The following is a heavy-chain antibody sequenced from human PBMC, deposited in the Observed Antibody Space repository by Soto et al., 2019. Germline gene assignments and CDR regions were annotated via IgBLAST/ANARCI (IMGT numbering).Heavy chain of an antibody. D-gene: IGHD2-21*02. CDR1: GDTFTDYY. J-gene: IGHJ4*02. CDR2: VNPSGGHT. V-gene: IGHV1-46*01. Sequence: QVQLMQSGAEVKKPGASVKGSCKASGDTFTDYYIHWVRQAPGQRLAWMGTVNPSGGHTTYAQHFLGRVTMTRATSNSTLDMELTSLTSADTAIYYCARGGHVVVVTAALDYWGQGTLVTVSS. CDR3: ARGGHVVVVTAALDY.